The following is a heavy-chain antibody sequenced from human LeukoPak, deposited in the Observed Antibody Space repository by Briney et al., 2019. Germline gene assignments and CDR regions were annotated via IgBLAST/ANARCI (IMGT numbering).Heavy chain of an antibody. D-gene: IGHD3-16*01. Sequence: SETLSLTCTVSGYSISSGYYWGWIRQPPGKGLEWIGSIYHSGSTYYNPSLKSRVTISVDLSKNQFSLKLSSVTAADTAVYYCARKGMGGGEPTSAFDIWGQGTMVTVSS. V-gene: IGHV4-38-2*02. J-gene: IGHJ3*02. CDR3: ARKGMGGGEPTSAFDI. CDR1: GYSISSGYY. CDR2: IYHSGST.